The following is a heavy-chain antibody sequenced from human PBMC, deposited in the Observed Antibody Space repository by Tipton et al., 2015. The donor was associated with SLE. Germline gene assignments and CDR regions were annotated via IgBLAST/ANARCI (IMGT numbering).Heavy chain of an antibody. D-gene: IGHD2-2*01. CDR2: ISGSGGST. CDR1: GFTFSSYA. V-gene: IGHV3-23*01. Sequence: SLRLSCAASGFTFSSYAMSWVRQAPGKGLEWVSAISGSGGSTYYADSGKGRFTISRDNSKNTLYLQMNSLRAEDTAVYYCARGGSRVVVPAGAFDIGGQGTIVTVSS. J-gene: IGHJ3*02. CDR3: ARGGSRVVVPAGAFDI.